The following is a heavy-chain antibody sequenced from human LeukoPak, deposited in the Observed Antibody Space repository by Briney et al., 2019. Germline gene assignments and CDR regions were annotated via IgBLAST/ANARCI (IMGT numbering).Heavy chain of an antibody. CDR2: IKSKFDGGTT. Sequence: PGGSLRLSCAASGFSFSNAWMSWVRQAPGKGLEWVGRIKSKFDGGTTDYAAPVKGRFTISNDDSKHTLHLQMNSLKAEDPAVYHCTTGYCSCGNCYGLFDYWGQGTLVTVSS. CDR1: GFSFSNAW. D-gene: IGHD2-15*01. V-gene: IGHV3-15*01. CDR3: TTGYCSCGNCYGLFDY. J-gene: IGHJ4*02.